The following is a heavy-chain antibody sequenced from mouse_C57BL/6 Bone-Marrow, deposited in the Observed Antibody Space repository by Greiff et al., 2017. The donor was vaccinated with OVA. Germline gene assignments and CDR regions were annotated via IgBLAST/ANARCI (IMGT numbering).Heavy chain of an antibody. Sequence: VKLQQSGAELVKPGASVKLSCKASGYTFTSYWMQWVKQRPGQGLEWIGEIDPSDSYTNYNQKFKGKATLTVDTSSSTAYMQLSSLTSEDSAVYYCARSGDSNYAYYFDYWGQGTTLTVSS. CDR3: ARSGDSNYAYYFDY. CDR1: GYTFTSYW. D-gene: IGHD2-5*01. V-gene: IGHV1-50*01. CDR2: IDPSDSYT. J-gene: IGHJ2*01.